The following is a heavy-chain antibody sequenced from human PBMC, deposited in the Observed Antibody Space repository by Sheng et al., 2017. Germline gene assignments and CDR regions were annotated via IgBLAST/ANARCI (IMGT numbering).Heavy chain of an antibody. CDR3: AKGVADGDDFWSGLFYFDY. J-gene: IGHJ4*02. CDR1: GFTFSSYA. Sequence: EVQLLESGGGLVQPGGSLRLSCAASGFTFSSYAMSWVRQAPGKGLEWVSAISGSGGSTYYADSVKGRFTISRDNSKNTLYLQMNSLRAEDTAVYYCAKGVADGDDFWSGLFYFDYWGQGTLVTVSS. D-gene: IGHD3-3*01. CDR2: ISGSGGST. V-gene: IGHV3-23*01.